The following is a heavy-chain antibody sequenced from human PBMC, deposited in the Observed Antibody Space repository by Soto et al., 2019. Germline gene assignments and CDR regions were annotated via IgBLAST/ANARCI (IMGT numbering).Heavy chain of an antibody. Sequence: PGGSLRLSCAASGFTLNHYWMAWVRHAPGKGLEWVANIKQDGSAAFYVDSVKGRFIISRDNAKSSVSLQTNSLRVEDTAVYYCVTHSFDNFSAGDPWGQGTLVTVSS. CDR1: GFTLNHYW. D-gene: IGHD1-20*01. J-gene: IGHJ5*02. CDR3: VTHSFDNFSAGDP. CDR2: IKQDGSAA. V-gene: IGHV3-7*01.